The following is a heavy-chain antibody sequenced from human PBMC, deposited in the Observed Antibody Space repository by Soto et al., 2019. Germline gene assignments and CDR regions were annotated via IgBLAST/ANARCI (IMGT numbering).Heavy chain of an antibody. J-gene: IGHJ3*02. D-gene: IGHD3-10*01. CDR2: IIPILGIA. Sequence: QVQLVQSGAEVKKPGSSVKVSCKASGGTLSSYTIRWVRQAPGQGLEWMGRIIPILGIANYAHKFQVRVPINADKSTSTAYMELSSLRSEDTAVYYCARLPSMVRGVNAFDIWGKGTMVTVSS. CDR1: GGTLSSYT. V-gene: IGHV1-69*02. CDR3: ARLPSMVRGVNAFDI.